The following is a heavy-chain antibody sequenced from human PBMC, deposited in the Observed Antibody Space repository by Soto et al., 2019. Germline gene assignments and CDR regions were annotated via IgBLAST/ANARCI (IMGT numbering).Heavy chain of an antibody. Sequence: QVQLVQSGAEVKKPGASVKVSCKASGYTFTSYDINWVRQATGQGLEWMGWMNPNSGNTGYAQKFQGRVTMTRNTTISTAYRELSSLRSEDTAVYYCARGKGYSYGPYNWFDPWGQGTLVTVSS. CDR1: GYTFTSYD. CDR2: MNPNSGNT. V-gene: IGHV1-8*01. J-gene: IGHJ5*02. D-gene: IGHD5-18*01. CDR3: ARGKGYSYGPYNWFDP.